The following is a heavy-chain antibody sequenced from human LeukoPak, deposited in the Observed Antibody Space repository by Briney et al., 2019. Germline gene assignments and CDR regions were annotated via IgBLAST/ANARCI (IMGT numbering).Heavy chain of an antibody. CDR2: IYTSGSI. J-gene: IGHJ6*02. V-gene: IGHV4-4*07. D-gene: IGHD3-10*01. CDR1: GGSISNYY. CDR3: ASDRGSESFGMDV. Sequence: SETLFLTCTVSGGSISNYYWSWIRQPAGKGLEWIGRIYTSGSINNNPSLKSRVTMSVDTSKNQFSLKLTSVTAADTAMYYCASDRGSESFGMDVWGQGTTVTVSS.